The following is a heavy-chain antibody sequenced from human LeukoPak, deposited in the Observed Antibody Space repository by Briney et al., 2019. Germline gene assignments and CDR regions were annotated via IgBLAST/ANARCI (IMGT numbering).Heavy chain of an antibody. V-gene: IGHV1-18*01. CDR2: INAYNGNT. D-gene: IGHD3-16*01. Sequence: ASVKVSCKASGYTFNSYSINWVRQAPGQGLEWMGSINAYNGNTNYAQKVQGRVTMTTDTSTSTAYMELGSLRSDDTALYYCARDGFRGPSDYWGQGTLVTVSS. CDR1: GYTFNSYS. CDR3: ARDGFRGPSDY. J-gene: IGHJ4*02.